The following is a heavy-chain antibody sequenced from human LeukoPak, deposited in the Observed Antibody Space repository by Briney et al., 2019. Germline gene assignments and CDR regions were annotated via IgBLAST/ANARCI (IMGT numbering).Heavy chain of an antibody. V-gene: IGHV4-39*01. J-gene: IGHJ3*02. CDR1: GGSFSSSSYY. CDR2: MYYSGST. D-gene: IGHD5-24*01. Sequence: SETLSLTCTVSGGSFSSSSYYWGWIRQPPGKGLEWIGSMYYSGSTYYNASLRSRLTISVDTSKNQFSLKLSSVTAADTAVYYCARHFDRDGYTSNAFDIWAKGQWSPSLQ. CDR3: ARHFDRDGYTSNAFDI.